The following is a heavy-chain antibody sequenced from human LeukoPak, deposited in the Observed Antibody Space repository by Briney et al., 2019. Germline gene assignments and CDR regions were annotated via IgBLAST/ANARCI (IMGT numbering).Heavy chain of an antibody. V-gene: IGHV4-39*01. CDR3: ARHSGSGSYYKIIDY. Sequence: KPSETLSLTCTVSGGSISSYYWSWIRQPPGKGLEWIGSIYYSGSTYYNPSLKSRVTISVDTSKNQFSLKLSSVTAADTAVYYCARHSGSGSYYKIIDYWGQGTLVTVSS. CDR1: GGSISSYY. J-gene: IGHJ4*02. CDR2: IYYSGST. D-gene: IGHD3-10*01.